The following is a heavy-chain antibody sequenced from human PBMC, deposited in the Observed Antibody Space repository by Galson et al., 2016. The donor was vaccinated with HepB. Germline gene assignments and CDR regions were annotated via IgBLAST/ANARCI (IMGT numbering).Heavy chain of an antibody. Sequence: SLRLSCAASGFTFSSYGMHWVRQAPGKGLEWVAVIWYDGSDKYYADSVKGRFTISRDNSKNTLYLQMSSLRAEDTAVYYCAREGGYDFWSGYSFRAWSLDYWGQGTLVTVSS. CDR1: GFTFSSYG. CDR2: IWYDGSDK. J-gene: IGHJ4*02. V-gene: IGHV3-33*01. CDR3: AREGGYDFWSGYSFRAWSLDY. D-gene: IGHD3-3*01.